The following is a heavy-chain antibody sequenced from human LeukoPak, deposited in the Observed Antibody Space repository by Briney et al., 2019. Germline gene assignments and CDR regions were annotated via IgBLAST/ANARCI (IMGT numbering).Heavy chain of an antibody. V-gene: IGHV4-59*01. D-gene: IGHD6-19*01. Sequence: SETLSLTCTVSGGSISSYYWSWIRQPPGKGLEWIGYIYYSGSTNYNPSLKSRVTISVDTSKNQFSLKLSSVTAADTAVYYCARDRGQWLPRIDAFDIWGQGTMVTVSS. CDR1: GGSISSYY. J-gene: IGHJ3*02. CDR3: ARDRGQWLPRIDAFDI. CDR2: IYYSGST.